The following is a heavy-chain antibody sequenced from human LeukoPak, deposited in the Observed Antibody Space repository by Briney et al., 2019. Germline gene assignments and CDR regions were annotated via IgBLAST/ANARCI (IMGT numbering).Heavy chain of an antibody. CDR2: ISYDESNT. CDR1: GFTFSSYA. Sequence: GGSLRLSCAASGFTFSSYAMHWVRQAPGKGLEWVATISYDESNTYFADSVKGRFTISRDNSKNTLYLQMNSLRAEDTAVYYCAKDVVWFGESQDAFDIWGQGTMVTVSS. D-gene: IGHD3-10*01. V-gene: IGHV3-30*04. CDR3: AKDVVWFGESQDAFDI. J-gene: IGHJ3*02.